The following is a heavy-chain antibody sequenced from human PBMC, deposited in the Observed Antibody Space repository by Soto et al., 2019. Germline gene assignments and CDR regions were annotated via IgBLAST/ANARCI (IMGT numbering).Heavy chain of an antibody. J-gene: IGHJ4*02. D-gene: IGHD2-15*01. V-gene: IGHV3-33*01. CDR2: IWYDGSNK. Sequence: QVQLVESGGGVVQPGRSLRLSCAASGFTFSSYGMHWVRQAPGKGLEWVAVIWYDGSNKYYADSVKGRFTISRDNSKNTLYLQRNSLRAEDTAVYYCARDRYCSGCSCYSPRPPRYWGQGTLVTVSS. CDR1: GFTFSSYG. CDR3: ARDRYCSGCSCYSPRPPRY.